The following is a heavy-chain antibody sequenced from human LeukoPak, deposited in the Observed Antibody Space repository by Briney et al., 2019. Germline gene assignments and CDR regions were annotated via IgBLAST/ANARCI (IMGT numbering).Heavy chain of an antibody. CDR3: ARGRFEVLSLWDAFDI. V-gene: IGHV3-30-3*01. Sequence: GGSLRLSCAASGFTFSSYWMSWVRQAPGKGLEWVAVISYDGSNKYYADSVKGRFTISRDNSKNTLYLQMNSLRAEDTAVYYCARGRFEVLSLWDAFDIWGQGTMVTVSS. J-gene: IGHJ3*02. CDR2: ISYDGSNK. D-gene: IGHD3-16*02. CDR1: GFTFSSYW.